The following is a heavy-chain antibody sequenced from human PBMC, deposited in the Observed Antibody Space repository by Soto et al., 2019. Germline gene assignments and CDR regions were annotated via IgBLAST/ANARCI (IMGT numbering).Heavy chain of an antibody. CDR2: IYSGGST. D-gene: IGHD6-13*01. CDR1: GFTVSSNY. V-gene: IGHV3-53*04. Sequence: EVQLVESGGGLVQPGGSLRLSCAASGFTVSSNYMSWVRQAPGKGLEWVSVIYSGGSTYYADSAKGRFTISRHNSKNTLYLQMNSLRAEDTAVYYCARGIAAAGTEYFQHWGQGTLVTVSS. J-gene: IGHJ1*01. CDR3: ARGIAAAGTEYFQH.